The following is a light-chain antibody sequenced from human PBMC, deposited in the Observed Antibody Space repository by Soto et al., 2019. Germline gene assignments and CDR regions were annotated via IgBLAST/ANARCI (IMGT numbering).Light chain of an antibody. CDR3: QHYNSYSEA. Sequence: DIQMTQSPSTLSGSVGDRVTITCRASQTISSWLAWYQQKPGKAPKLLIYKASTLKSGVTSRFSVSGSGTEFTLTISSLQPDDFATYDCQHYNSYSEAFGQGTKVDLK. CDR1: QTISSW. CDR2: KAS. J-gene: IGKJ1*01. V-gene: IGKV1-5*03.